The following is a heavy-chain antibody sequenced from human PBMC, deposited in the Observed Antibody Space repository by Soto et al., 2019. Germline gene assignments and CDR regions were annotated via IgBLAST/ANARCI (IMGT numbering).Heavy chain of an antibody. CDR3: AHGYAHLLATFHYFDS. CDR1: GFSITGNGEG. CDR2: IYWADDK. V-gene: IGHV2-5*02. D-gene: IGHD2-2*01. J-gene: IGHJ4*02. Sequence: SGPTLVNPTQTLTLTCTFSGFSITGNGEGVGWIRQPPGKALEWLALIYWADDKRYSPSLRNRLTITLDNSKDQVILTMTDMGPADTATYYCAHGYAHLLATFHYFDSWGQGTQVTVSS.